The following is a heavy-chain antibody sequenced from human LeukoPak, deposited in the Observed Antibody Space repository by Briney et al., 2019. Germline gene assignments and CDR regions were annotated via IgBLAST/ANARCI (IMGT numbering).Heavy chain of an antibody. D-gene: IGHD1-26*01. CDR2: ISWNSGSI. CDR3: ARDPYSGAYGDTYYYFMDV. Sequence: PGGSLRLSCAASGFTFDDYAMHWVRQAPGKGLERVSGISWNSGSIGYADSVKGRFTISRDNARNSLYLQMNSLTAEDTAVYYCARDPYSGAYGDTYYYFMDVWGKGTTVTISS. CDR1: GFTFDDYA. V-gene: IGHV3-9*01. J-gene: IGHJ6*03.